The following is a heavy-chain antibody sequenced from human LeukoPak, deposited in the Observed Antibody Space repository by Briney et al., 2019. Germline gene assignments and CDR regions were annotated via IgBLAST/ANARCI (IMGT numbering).Heavy chain of an antibody. Sequence: SQTLSLTCTVSGASISSGTYSWSWIRQPPGEGLEWIGYIYHTGSTYYNPSLKGRVTISVDRSKNQFSLNLNIVTAADTALYYCARGDGSGSGRWFDPWGQGTLITVSS. CDR3: ARGDGSGSGRWFDP. D-gene: IGHD3-10*01. V-gene: IGHV4-30-2*01. CDR1: GASISSGTYS. J-gene: IGHJ5*02. CDR2: IYHTGST.